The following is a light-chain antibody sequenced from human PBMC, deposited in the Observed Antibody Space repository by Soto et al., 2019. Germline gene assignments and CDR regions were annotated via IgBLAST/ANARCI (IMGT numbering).Light chain of an antibody. Sequence: DIQITQSPSTLSAGVGDRVTITCRASQRISTYLNWYQQKPGKAPTLLIYAASSLQSGVPSRFSGGGSGTDFTLTINTLQPEDFATYFCQQCYSSPRTFGQGTKWISN. J-gene: IGKJ1*01. V-gene: IGKV1-39*01. CDR1: QRISTY. CDR3: QQCYSSPRT. CDR2: AAS.